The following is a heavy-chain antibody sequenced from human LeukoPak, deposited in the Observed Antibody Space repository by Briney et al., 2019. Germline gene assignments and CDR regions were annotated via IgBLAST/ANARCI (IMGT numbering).Heavy chain of an antibody. Sequence: SAGSLRLSCAVSGFTFSKYSMNWVRQAPGKGLEWVSHISSTSSNIYYADSVKCRFTISRDNAKNPVYMQMNSLRADDTAVYYCARDPSSSWIHFDYWGQGTLVTVSS. CDR2: ISSTSSNI. D-gene: IGHD6-13*01. CDR3: ARDPSSSWIHFDY. CDR1: GFTFSKYS. V-gene: IGHV3-48*01. J-gene: IGHJ4*02.